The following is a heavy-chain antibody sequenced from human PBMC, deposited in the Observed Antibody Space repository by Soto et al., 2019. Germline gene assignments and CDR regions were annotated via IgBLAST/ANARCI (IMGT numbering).Heavy chain of an antibody. J-gene: IGHJ3*02. CDR2: ISSNGGST. CDR3: VKGVSYAFDI. D-gene: IGHD3-16*01. V-gene: IGHV3-64D*06. CDR1: GITFSGYP. Sequence: GGSLRLSCSASGITFSGYPMHWVRQAPGKGLEYVSAISSNGGSTYYADSVKGRFTISRDNSKNTLYLQMSSLRAEDTAVYYCVKGVSYAFDIWGQGTMVTVSS.